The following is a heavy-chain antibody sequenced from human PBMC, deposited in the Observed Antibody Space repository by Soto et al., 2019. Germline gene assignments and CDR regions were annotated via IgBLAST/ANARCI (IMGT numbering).Heavy chain of an antibody. Sequence: GGSLRLSCAASGFICSSYDMSWVRQAPGKALEWVSTTLVSDSTHYDDSVRGRFTISRDRSKNTVYLQMNSLTAGDTAVYYCAKATATGGGAFDISGQGTMVTVSS. D-gene: IGHD2-8*02. CDR3: AKATATGGGAFDI. V-gene: IGHV3-23*01. CDR1: GFICSSYD. J-gene: IGHJ3*02. CDR2: TLVSDST.